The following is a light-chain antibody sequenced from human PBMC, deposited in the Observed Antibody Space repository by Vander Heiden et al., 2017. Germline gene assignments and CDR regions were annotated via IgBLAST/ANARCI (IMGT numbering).Light chain of an antibody. CDR1: SSNSVSNT. Sequence: SVLPQPPSASGPRGQRVINSGSGSSSNSVSNTVNWYQHRPGTAPNLLIYSNNQRPSGVPDRFSGAKSGTSASLAISGLQSEDEADYYCAAWDDSLNGPVFGTGTKVTVL. V-gene: IGLV1-44*01. CDR3: AAWDDSLNGPV. CDR2: SNN. J-gene: IGLJ1*01.